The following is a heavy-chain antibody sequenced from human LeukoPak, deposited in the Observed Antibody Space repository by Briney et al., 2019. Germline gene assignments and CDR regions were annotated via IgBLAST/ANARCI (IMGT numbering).Heavy chain of an antibody. CDR2: IYYSGST. CDR3: ARETSQKGAHYMDV. Sequence: SETLSLTCTVSGGSITSPSYYWGWIRQPPGRGLEWIGNIYYSGSTYYNPSLQSRVSLSVDTSKNQFSLKLSSVTAADTAVYYCARETSQKGAHYMDVWGKGTTVTISS. CDR1: GGSITSPSYY. D-gene: IGHD3-16*01. V-gene: IGHV4-39*07. J-gene: IGHJ6*03.